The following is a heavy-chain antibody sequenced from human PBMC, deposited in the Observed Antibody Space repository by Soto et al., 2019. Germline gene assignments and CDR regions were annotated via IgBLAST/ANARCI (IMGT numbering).Heavy chain of an antibody. J-gene: IGHJ3*02. Sequence: GASVKVSCKASGYTFINYYMHCVRQAPGQGLEWMGIINPSGGSTSYAQKFQGRVTMTRDTSTSTVYMELSSLRSEDTAVYYCARDRSKDLAVVGHDAFDIWGQGTIVTVSS. V-gene: IGHV1-46*03. CDR2: INPSGGST. CDR3: ARDRSKDLAVVGHDAFDI. D-gene: IGHD2-15*01. CDR1: GYTFINYY.